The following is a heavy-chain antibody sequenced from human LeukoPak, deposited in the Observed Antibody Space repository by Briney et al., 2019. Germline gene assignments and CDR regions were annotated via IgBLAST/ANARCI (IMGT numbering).Heavy chain of an antibody. Sequence: GASVKVSCKASGYTFTGYYMHWVRQAPGQGLEWMGWINPNSGGTNYAQKFQGWVTMTRDTSVSTAYMELSRLRSDDTAVYYCARDRDPNYDFWSVPMRFDPWGQGTLVTVSS. CDR1: GYTFTGYY. CDR2: INPNSGGT. CDR3: ARDRDPNYDFWSVPMRFDP. D-gene: IGHD3-3*01. J-gene: IGHJ5*02. V-gene: IGHV1-2*04.